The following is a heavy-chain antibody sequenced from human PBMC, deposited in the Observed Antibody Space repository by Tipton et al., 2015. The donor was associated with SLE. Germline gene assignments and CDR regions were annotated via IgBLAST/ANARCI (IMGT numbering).Heavy chain of an antibody. CDR3: ARARPPVWFVDV. D-gene: IGHD3-10*01. Sequence: QSGPEVKPPGSSVKVSCKASGDTLSNYAINWVRQAPGQGLEWMGWINPNSGGTNYAQKFQGRVTMTRDTSISTAYMELSRLRSDDTAVYYCARARPPVWFVDVWGKGTTVTVSS. J-gene: IGHJ6*04. V-gene: IGHV1-2*02. CDR2: INPNSGGT. CDR1: GDTLSNYA.